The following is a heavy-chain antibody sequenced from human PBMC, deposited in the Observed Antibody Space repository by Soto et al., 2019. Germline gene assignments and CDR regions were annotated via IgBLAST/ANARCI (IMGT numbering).Heavy chain of an antibody. Sequence: GVSLRLSCAASGFTFSSYAMSWVRQAPGKGLEWVSSISGSGGSTYYADSVKGRFTISRDNSKNTLYLQMNSPRAEDTAVYYCAKVSSPSSYLPQRIAVAGIWPTGHYYYYGMDVWGQGTTVTVSS. D-gene: IGHD6-19*01. CDR1: GFTFSSYA. CDR3: AKVSSPSSYLPQRIAVAGIWPTGHYYYYGMDV. V-gene: IGHV3-23*01. J-gene: IGHJ6*02. CDR2: ISGSGGST.